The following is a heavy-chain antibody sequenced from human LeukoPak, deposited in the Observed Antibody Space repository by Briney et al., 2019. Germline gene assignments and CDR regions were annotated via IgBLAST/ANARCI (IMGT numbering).Heavy chain of an antibody. CDR2: ISYDGSNK. CDR3: AKDDCSSTSCYYYYYGMDV. D-gene: IGHD2-2*01. Sequence: PGRSLRLSCAASGFTFSSHGMHWVRQAPGRGLEWVAAISYDGSNKYYADSVKGRFTISRDNSKNTLYLQMNSLRAEDTAVYYCAKDDCSSTSCYYYYYGMDVWGQGTTVTVSS. J-gene: IGHJ6*02. V-gene: IGHV3-30*18. CDR1: GFTFSSHG.